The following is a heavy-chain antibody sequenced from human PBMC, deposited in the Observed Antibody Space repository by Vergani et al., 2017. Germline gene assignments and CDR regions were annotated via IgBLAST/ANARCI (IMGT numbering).Heavy chain of an antibody. CDR1: GFTFSSYA. CDR3: ARDISYDSSGYLY. V-gene: IGHV3-30-3*01. Sequence: QVQLVESGGGVVQPGRSLRLSCAASGFTFSSYAMHWVRQAPGKGLEWVAVISYDGSNKYYADSVKGRFTISRDNAKNSLYLQMNSLRAEDTAVYYCARDISYDSSGYLYWGQGTLVTVSS. D-gene: IGHD3-22*01. CDR2: ISYDGSNK. J-gene: IGHJ4*02.